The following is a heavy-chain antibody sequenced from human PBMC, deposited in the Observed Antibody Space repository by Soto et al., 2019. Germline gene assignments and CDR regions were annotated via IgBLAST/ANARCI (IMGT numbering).Heavy chain of an antibody. J-gene: IGHJ4*02. CDR3: ARGLEYCSGGSCYSRYFDY. D-gene: IGHD2-15*01. CDR1: GYTFTSYG. Sequence: ASVKVSCKASGYTFTSYGISWVRQAPGQGLEWMGWISAYNGNTNYAQKLQGRVTMTTDTSTSTAYMELRSLRSDDTAVYYCARGLEYCSGGSCYSRYFDYWGQGTLVTVSS. V-gene: IGHV1-18*01. CDR2: ISAYNGNT.